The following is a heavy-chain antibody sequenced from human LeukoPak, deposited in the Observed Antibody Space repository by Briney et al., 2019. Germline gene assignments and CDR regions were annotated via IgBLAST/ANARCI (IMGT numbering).Heavy chain of an antibody. CDR1: GFTFNNYA. CDR2: INHSGST. D-gene: IGHD3-10*01. Sequence: GSLRLSCAASGFTFNNYAMSWVRQPPGKGLEWIGEINHSGSTNYNPSLKSRVTISVDTPKNQFSLKLSSVTAADTAVYYCARGRSVYYGSGSYYNYKGEFDYWGQGTLVTVSS. CDR3: ARGRSVYYGSGSYYNYKGEFDY. V-gene: IGHV4-34*01. J-gene: IGHJ4*02.